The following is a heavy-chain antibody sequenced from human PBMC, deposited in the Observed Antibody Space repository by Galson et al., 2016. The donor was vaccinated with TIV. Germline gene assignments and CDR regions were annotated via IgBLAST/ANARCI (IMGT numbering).Heavy chain of an antibody. CDR1: GFTFDDHA. D-gene: IGHD5-18*01. CDR2: TNWKGNSV. CDR3: AKDSRPDASMDYFYYSGMDV. J-gene: IGHJ6*02. Sequence: SLRLSCAASGFTFDDHAMHWVRQAPGKGLEWVSSTNWKGNSVDYADSVRGRFTISRDNAKNSLFLQMNSLRPEDTALYYCAKDSRPDASMDYFYYSGMDVWGQGTAVTVSS. V-gene: IGHV3-9*01.